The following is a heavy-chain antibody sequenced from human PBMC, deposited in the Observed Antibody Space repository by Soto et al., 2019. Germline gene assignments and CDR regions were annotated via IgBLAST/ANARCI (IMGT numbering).Heavy chain of an antibody. J-gene: IGHJ4*02. CDR1: GYTFNFYG. D-gene: IGHD3-16*01. CDR3: ARIGVSSGHESPDFDS. Sequence: ASVKVSCKASGYTFNFYGITWVRQAPGQGLEWMGWISGFNGNTNYAADLQGRVTMTTDTSTSTAYMELRGLRSDDTAVFYCARIGVSSGHESPDFDSWGQGTLVTVSS. CDR2: ISGFNGNT. V-gene: IGHV1-18*01.